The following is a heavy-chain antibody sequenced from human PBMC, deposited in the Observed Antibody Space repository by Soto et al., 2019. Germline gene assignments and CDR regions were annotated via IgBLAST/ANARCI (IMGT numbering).Heavy chain of an antibody. Sequence: SETLSLTCTVSGDSIISNYDYWSWIRQPPGKGLEWIGYIFYSGNTYYNPSLKSRVTMSVDTSKKQFSLKLTSVTAADTAVYYCARERWDYDSSGTHFYFYGMDVWGQGTTVTVSS. D-gene: IGHD3-22*01. CDR1: GDSIISNYDY. J-gene: IGHJ6*02. V-gene: IGHV4-30-4*01. CDR3: ARERWDYDSSGTHFYFYGMDV. CDR2: IFYSGNT.